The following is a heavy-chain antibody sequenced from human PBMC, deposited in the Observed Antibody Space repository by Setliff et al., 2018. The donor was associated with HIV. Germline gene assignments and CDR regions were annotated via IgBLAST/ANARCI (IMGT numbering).Heavy chain of an antibody. CDR3: ARPGSSSYYYAMDV. CDR2: IYNTERI. Sequence: SETLSLSCSFSGGSISSHYWSWIRQTPGKGLEWIGTIYNTERISYNPSLRSRVTISVDTSQNQFSLKLRSVTAADTGVYYCARPGSSSYYYAMDVWGLGTTVTV. V-gene: IGHV4-59*11. CDR1: GGSISSHY. J-gene: IGHJ6*02. D-gene: IGHD3-10*01.